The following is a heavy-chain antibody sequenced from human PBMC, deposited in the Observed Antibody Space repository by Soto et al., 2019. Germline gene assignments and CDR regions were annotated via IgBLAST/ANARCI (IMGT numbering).Heavy chain of an antibody. CDR2: IHPSGGGS. J-gene: IGHJ4*02. CDR1: GYTLNTYY. D-gene: IGHD2-21*02. Sequence: QVQLVQSGAEVKKPGASVKVSCKPSGYTLNTYYLHWVRQAPGQGLEWMGIIHPSGGGSTYAQKFLGRGTMTRDTSTSTVFMELISRRSADTAVYYCARWGHIAVVTASVDYWGQGTLVTVSS. V-gene: IGHV1-46*02. CDR3: ARWGHIAVVTASVDY.